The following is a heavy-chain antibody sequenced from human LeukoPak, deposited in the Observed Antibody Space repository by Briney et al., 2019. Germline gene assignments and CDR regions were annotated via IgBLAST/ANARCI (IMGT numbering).Heavy chain of an antibody. CDR2: ISAYNGNT. J-gene: IGHJ6*03. V-gene: IGHV1-18*01. CDR3: ARVVPAAVGYYYYYMDV. Sequence: ASVKVSCKASGYTFTSYGISWVRQAPGQGLEWMGWISAYNGNTNYAQKLQGRVTMTTDTSTSTAYMELRSLRSDDTAVYYCARVVPAAVGYYYYYMDVWGKGTTVTISS. D-gene: IGHD2-2*01. CDR1: GYTFTSYG.